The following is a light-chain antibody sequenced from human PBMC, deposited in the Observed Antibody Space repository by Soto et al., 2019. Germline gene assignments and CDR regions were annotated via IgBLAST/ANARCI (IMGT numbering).Light chain of an antibody. CDR2: EGS. J-gene: IGLJ1*01. Sequence: QSALTQPASVSGAPGQTITIACTGTNGDVGSYSHVSWYQQHPGKAPRLIIYEGSKRPSGVSHRFSASRSDKTASLTISGLQAEDEAAYYCCSYALSSSYVFGTGTKVTVL. CDR1: NGDVGSYSH. CDR3: CSYALSSSYV. V-gene: IGLV2-23*01.